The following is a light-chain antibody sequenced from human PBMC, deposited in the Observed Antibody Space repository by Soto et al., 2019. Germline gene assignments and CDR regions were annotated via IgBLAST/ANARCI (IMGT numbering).Light chain of an antibody. CDR1: SSDVGGYNY. CDR3: SSYTSSSTVV. V-gene: IGLV2-14*01. CDR2: DVS. J-gene: IGLJ2*01. Sequence: QSALTQPASVSGSPGQSITISCNGTSSDVGGYNYVSWYQQQPGKAPKLMIYDVSNRPSGVSNRFSGSKSGNTASLTISGLQAEDEADYYCSSYTSSSTVVFGGGTNLTVL.